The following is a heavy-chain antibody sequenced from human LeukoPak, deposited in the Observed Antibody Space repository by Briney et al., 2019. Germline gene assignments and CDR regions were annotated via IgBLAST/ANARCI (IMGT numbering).Heavy chain of an antibody. D-gene: IGHD5-12*01. CDR1: GGTFSSYA. CDR2: IIPIFGTA. J-gene: IGHJ3*02. CDR3: AKDSWYDRLRQDAFDI. V-gene: IGHV1-69*01. Sequence: SVKVSCKASGGTFSSYAISWVRQAPGQGLEWMGGIIPIFGTANYAQKFQGRVTITADESTSTAYMELSSLRSEDTAVYYCAKDSWYDRLRQDAFDIWGQGTMVTVSS.